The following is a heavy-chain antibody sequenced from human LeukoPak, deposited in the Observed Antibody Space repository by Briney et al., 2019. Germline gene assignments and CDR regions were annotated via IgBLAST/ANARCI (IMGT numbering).Heavy chain of an antibody. CDR3: AREALDYYDSSGSIDY. V-gene: IGHV4-59*12. J-gene: IGHJ4*02. CDR2: IYYSGST. CDR1: GGSISSYY. Sequence: SETLSLTCTVSGGSISSYYWSWIRQPPGKGLEWIGNIYYSGSTYYNPSLKSRVTISVDTSKNQFSLKLSSVTAADTAVYYCAREALDYYDSSGSIDYWGQGTLVTVSS. D-gene: IGHD3-22*01.